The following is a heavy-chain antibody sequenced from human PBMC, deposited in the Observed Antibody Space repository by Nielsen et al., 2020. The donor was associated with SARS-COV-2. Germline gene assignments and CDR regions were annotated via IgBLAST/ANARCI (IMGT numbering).Heavy chain of an antibody. V-gene: IGHV3-49*04. J-gene: IGHJ6*02. CDR1: GFTFSTYA. D-gene: IGHD6-13*01. CDR3: TRDDPYSSSWSNFYYYYYGMDV. Sequence: GGSLRLSCAASGFTFSTYAMSWVRQTPGKGLEWVGFIRSKAYGGTTEYAASVKGRFTISRDDSKSIAYLQMNSLKTEDTAVYYCTRDDPYSSSWSNFYYYYYGMDVWGQGTTVTVSS. CDR2: IRSKAYGGTT.